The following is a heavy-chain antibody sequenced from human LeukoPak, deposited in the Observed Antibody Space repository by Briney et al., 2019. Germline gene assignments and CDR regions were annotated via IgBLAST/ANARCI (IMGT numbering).Heavy chain of an antibody. D-gene: IGHD3-22*01. J-gene: IGHJ3*02. CDR2: IYHSGST. CDR3: ASPEYYYDSSGSDHDAFDI. V-gene: IGHV4-38-2*02. Sequence: PSETLSLTCTVSGYSISSGYYWGWIRQPPGKGLEWIGSIYHSGSTYYNPSLKSRVTISVDTSKNQFSLKLSSVTAADTAVYYCASPEYYYDSSGSDHDAFDIWGQGTMVTVSS. CDR1: GYSISSGYY.